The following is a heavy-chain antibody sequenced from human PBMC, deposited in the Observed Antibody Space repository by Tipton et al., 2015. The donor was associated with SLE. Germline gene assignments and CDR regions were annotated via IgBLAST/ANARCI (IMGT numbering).Heavy chain of an antibody. V-gene: IGHV4-31*03. D-gene: IGHD2-2*03. CDR3: ARDGLNWFDP. Sequence: TLSLTCTVSGGSISSGSYYWSWIRQHPGKGLEWIGYIYYSGSTYYNPSLKSRVTISVDTSKNQFSLKLSSVTAADTAVYYCARDGLNWFDPWGQGTLVTVSS. CDR1: GGSISSGSYY. CDR2: IYYSGST. J-gene: IGHJ5*02.